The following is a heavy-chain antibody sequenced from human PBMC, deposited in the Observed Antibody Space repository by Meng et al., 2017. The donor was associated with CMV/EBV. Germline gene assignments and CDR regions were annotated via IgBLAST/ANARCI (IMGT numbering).Heavy chain of an antibody. Sequence: GSLRLSCGIYGVSLSGYYWSWIRQTPGKGLEWIGEIRHSGDITNYNPSLKSRVTISIDTSKKQFSLKLSAVTAADTAVYYCARQYSSSYYSDYWGQGTLVTVSS. CDR2: IRHSGDIT. D-gene: IGHD6-6*01. V-gene: IGHV4-34*01. CDR3: ARQYSSSYYSDY. J-gene: IGHJ4*02. CDR1: GVSLSGYY.